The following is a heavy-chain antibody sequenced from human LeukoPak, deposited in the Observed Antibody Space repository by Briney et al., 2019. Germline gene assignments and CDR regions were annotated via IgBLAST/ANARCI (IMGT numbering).Heavy chain of an antibody. Sequence: GGSLRLSCAASGFTFSSYAMHWVRQAPGKGLEWVAVISYDGSNKYYADSVKGRFTISRDNSKNTPYLQMNSLRAEDTAVYYCARDWGAYDLATDFDYWGQGTLVTVSS. D-gene: IGHD3-16*01. V-gene: IGHV3-30-3*01. CDR1: GFTFSSYA. CDR3: ARDWGAYDLATDFDY. CDR2: ISYDGSNK. J-gene: IGHJ4*02.